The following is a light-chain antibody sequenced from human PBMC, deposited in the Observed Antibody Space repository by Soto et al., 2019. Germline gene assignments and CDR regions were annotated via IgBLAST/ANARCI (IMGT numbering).Light chain of an antibody. CDR1: QSISTF. CDR3: QHSSGIPVT. Sequence: DIQMTQSPSSLSASIGDRVAITCRSSQSISTFLDWYKQSPGKAPNLLIHDASRLKGGVPSRFSGSGSGTDFNLTISSLPPEDFATYYCQHSSGIPVTFGGGTKVE. V-gene: IGKV1-39*01. J-gene: IGKJ4*01. CDR2: DAS.